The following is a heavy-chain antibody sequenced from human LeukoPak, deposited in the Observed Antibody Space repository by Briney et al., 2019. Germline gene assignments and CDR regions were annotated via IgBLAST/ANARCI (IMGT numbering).Heavy chain of an antibody. CDR1: GFTFDDYA. CDR2: ISWNSGSI. Sequence: GRSLRLSCAASGFTFDDYAMHWVRQAPGKGLEWVSGISWNSGSIGYADSVKGRFTISRDNAKNSLYLQMNSLRAEDTAVYYCASPNYYGSGPSDLWGRGTLVTVSS. CDR3: ASPNYYGSGPSDL. V-gene: IGHV3-9*01. J-gene: IGHJ2*01. D-gene: IGHD3-10*01.